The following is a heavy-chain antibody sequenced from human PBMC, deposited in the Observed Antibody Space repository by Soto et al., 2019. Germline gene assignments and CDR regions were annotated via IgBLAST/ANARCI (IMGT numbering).Heavy chain of an antibody. Sequence: ASVKVSCKASGYTLTSYAMNWVRQAPGQGLEWMGWINTNTGNPTYAQGFTGRFVFSLDTSVSTAYLQICSLKAEDTAVYYCARDLGGSSAQRNYYYYGMDVWGQGTTVTVSS. CDR2: INTNTGNP. CDR1: GYTLTSYA. D-gene: IGHD6-6*01. V-gene: IGHV7-4-1*01. J-gene: IGHJ6*02. CDR3: ARDLGGSSAQRNYYYYGMDV.